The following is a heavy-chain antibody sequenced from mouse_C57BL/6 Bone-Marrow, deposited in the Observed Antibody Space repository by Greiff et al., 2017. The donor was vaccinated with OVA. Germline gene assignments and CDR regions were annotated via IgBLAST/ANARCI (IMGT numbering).Heavy chain of an antibody. J-gene: IGHJ1*03. CDR3: AREDTTVVLRVDV. CDR1: GYAFSSYW. D-gene: IGHD1-1*01. V-gene: IGHV1-80*01. CDR2: IYPGDGDT. Sequence: QVQLKQSGAELVKPGASVKISCKASGYAFSSYWMNWVKQRPGKGLEWIGQIYPGDGDTNYNGKFKGKATLTADKSSSTAYMQLSSLTSEDSAVYFCAREDTTVVLRVDVWGTGTTVTVSS.